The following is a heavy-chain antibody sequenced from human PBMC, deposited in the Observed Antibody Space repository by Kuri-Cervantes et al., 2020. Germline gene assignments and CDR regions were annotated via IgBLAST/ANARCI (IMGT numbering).Heavy chain of an antibody. D-gene: IGHD3-10*01. Sequence: GGSLRLSCAASGFTFSSYGMHWVRQAPGKGLEWVAVISYDGSNKYYADSVKGRFTISRDNSKNTLYLQMNSLRAEDTAVYYCARDNYGSGSYFLIGGRGFDPWGQGTLVTVSS. J-gene: IGHJ5*02. CDR2: ISYDGSNK. V-gene: IGHV3-30*03. CDR3: ARDNYGSGSYFLIGGRGFDP. CDR1: GFTFSSYG.